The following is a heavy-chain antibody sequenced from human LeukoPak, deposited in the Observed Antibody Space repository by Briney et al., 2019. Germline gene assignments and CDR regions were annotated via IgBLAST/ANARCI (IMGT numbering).Heavy chain of an antibody. D-gene: IGHD6-19*01. CDR2: IRDSGAYG. V-gene: IGHV3-23*01. J-gene: IGHJ4*02. CDR1: GFTFSNYA. Sequence: GGSLRLSCAASGFTFSNYAMGWVRQAPGKGLEWVSTIRDSGAYGFYADSVKGRFTISRDNSNNLVYLQMNNLRAEDTAEYYCAKRARYNSARETDFDSWGQGTQVTVSS. CDR3: AKRARYNSARETDFDS.